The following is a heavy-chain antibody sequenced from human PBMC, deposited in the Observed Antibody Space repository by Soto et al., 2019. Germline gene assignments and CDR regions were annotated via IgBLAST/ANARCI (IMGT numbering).Heavy chain of an antibody. Sequence: EVLLLESGGGLVQPGGSLRLSCVASGFTFKNYDMRWVRQAPGKGLEWVSGISGSGAITYYADSVRGRFTISRDNSKNTLNLQLNSLRAEDTAIYYCAKDRQFRSYYESAGHYNNWGQGTLVTVSS. J-gene: IGHJ4*02. CDR2: ISGSGAIT. V-gene: IGHV3-23*01. D-gene: IGHD3-10*01. CDR1: GFTFKNYD. CDR3: AKDRQFRSYYESAGHYNN.